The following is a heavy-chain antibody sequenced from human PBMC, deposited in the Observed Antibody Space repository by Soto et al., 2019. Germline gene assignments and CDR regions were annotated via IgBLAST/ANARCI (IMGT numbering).Heavy chain of an antibody. V-gene: IGHV1-2*02. CDR1: GFSFTGYY. CDR3: AKTRLYDNNEYHRDGFDV. Sequence: QVQLVQSGAAVKKPGASVKVSCKASGFSFTGYYIHWLRQAPGQGLEWMGWINAHSGGTEYAQKFQGRVTLTRDTSIATAYLTLTSLTSDDTALYYCAKTRLYDNNEYHRDGFDVWGPGTAVTVSS. D-gene: IGHD3-22*01. CDR2: INAHSGGT. J-gene: IGHJ3*01.